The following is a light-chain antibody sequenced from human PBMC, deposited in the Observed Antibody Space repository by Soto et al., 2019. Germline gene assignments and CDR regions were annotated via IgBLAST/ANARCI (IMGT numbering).Light chain of an antibody. J-gene: IGKJ2*01. Sequence: EIVLTQSPGTLSLSPGERATLSCRASQSVSSNYFAWYQQKPGQAPRLLIYGTSIRATGIPDRFSGSGSGTDFSLTVSILEPEDSAVYYCQQFDRTPPMYTFGQGTKLEI. CDR2: GTS. V-gene: IGKV3-20*01. CDR1: QSVSSNY. CDR3: QQFDRTPPMYT.